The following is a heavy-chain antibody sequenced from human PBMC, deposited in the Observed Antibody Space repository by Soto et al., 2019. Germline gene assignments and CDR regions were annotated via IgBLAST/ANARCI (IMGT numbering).Heavy chain of an antibody. CDR2: ITNSGDST. V-gene: IGHV3-23*01. CDR1: GFTFNNYV. D-gene: IGHD6-13*01. Sequence: EVQLLESGGGLVQPGGSLRLSCAASGFTFNNYVMSWVRQAPGKGLKWVSAITNSGDSTYYADSVKGRFIISRDNSKNMLYLEMNSLRAEDTAMYYCAKPGGINWGHGTLVTVSS. J-gene: IGHJ4*01. CDR3: AKPGGIN.